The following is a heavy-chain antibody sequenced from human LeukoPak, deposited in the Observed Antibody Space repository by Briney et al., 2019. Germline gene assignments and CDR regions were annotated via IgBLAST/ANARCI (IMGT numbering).Heavy chain of an antibody. D-gene: IGHD1-1*01. CDR2: IIPILGIA. Sequence: SVKVSCKASGGTFSSYAISWVRQAPGQGLEWMGRIIPILGIANYAQKFQGRVTMTRDTSTSTVYMELSSLRSEDTAVYYCARGRSGTTGRAAFDIWGQGTMVTVSS. V-gene: IGHV1-69*04. CDR3: ARGRSGTTGRAAFDI. CDR1: GGTFSSYA. J-gene: IGHJ3*02.